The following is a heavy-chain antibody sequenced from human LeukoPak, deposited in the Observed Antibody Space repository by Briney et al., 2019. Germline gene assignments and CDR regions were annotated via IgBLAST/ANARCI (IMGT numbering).Heavy chain of an antibody. CDR2: INHSGST. D-gene: IGHD2-2*01. CDR1: GGSFSGYY. J-gene: IGHJ6*02. V-gene: IGHV4-34*01. CDR3: ARLVPSVVVPAAIDGMDV. Sequence: PSQTLSLTCAVYGGSFSGYYWSWIRQPPGKGLEWIGEINHSGSTNYNPSLKSRVTISVDTSKNQFSLKLSSVTAADTAVYYCARLVPSVVVPAAIDGMDVWGQGTTVTVSS.